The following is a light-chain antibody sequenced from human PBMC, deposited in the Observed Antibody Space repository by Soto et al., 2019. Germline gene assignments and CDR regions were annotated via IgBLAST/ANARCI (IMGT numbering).Light chain of an antibody. J-gene: IGKJ4*01. Sequence: ILFTQSQATLSLSPGERATLSCRASQSVRNHLVWYQHKPGQAPRLLIYDASNSATGIPARFSGSGSGTDFTLTISSLEPEDFAVYYCQHRANWPITFGGGTKVEIK. CDR2: DAS. CDR1: QSVRNH. CDR3: QHRANWPIT. V-gene: IGKV3-11*01.